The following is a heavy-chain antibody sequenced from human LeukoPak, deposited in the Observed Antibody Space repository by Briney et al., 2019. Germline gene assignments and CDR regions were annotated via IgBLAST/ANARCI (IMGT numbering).Heavy chain of an antibody. J-gene: IGHJ1*01. Sequence: GGSLRLSCAASGFTFSSYAMSWVRQAPGKGLEWVASINHNGNVNYYVDSVKGRFTISRDNAKNSLYLQMSNLRAEDTAVYYCARGTVMVAEYFQHWGQGTLVTVSS. CDR1: GFTFSSYA. D-gene: IGHD4-17*01. V-gene: IGHV3-7*03. CDR3: ARGTVMVAEYFQH. CDR2: INHNGNVN.